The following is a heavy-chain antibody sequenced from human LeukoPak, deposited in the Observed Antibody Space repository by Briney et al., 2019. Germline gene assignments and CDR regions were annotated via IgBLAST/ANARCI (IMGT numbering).Heavy chain of an antibody. J-gene: IGHJ6*03. CDR3: AAGAALGTRPSYYYYMDV. Sequence: ASVKVSCKASGGTFSSYAISWVRQAPGQGLEWMGGIIPIFGTANYAQKFQGRVTITTDESTSTAYMELSSLRSEDTAVYYCAAGAALGTRPSYYYYMDVWGKGTTVTVSS. CDR2: IIPIFGTA. V-gene: IGHV1-69*05. D-gene: IGHD2-15*01. CDR1: GGTFSSYA.